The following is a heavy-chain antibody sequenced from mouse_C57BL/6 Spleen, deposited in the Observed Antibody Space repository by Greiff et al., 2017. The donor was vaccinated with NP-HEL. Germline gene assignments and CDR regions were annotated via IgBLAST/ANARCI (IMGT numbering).Heavy chain of an antibody. CDR3: ARQKGYDGAWFAY. J-gene: IGHJ3*01. Sequence: EVQGVESGGGLVQPGGSLKLSCAASGFTFSDYYMYWVRQTPEKRLEWVAYISNGGGSTYYPDTVKGRFTISRDNAKNTLYLQMSRLKSEDTAMYYCARQKGYDGAWFAYWGQGTLVTVSA. CDR1: GFTFSDYY. D-gene: IGHD2-2*01. CDR2: ISNGGGST. V-gene: IGHV5-12*01.